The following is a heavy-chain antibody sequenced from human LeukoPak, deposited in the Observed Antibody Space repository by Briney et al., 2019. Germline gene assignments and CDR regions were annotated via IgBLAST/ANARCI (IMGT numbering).Heavy chain of an antibody. J-gene: IGHJ4*02. CDR3: PKNNWDSSSPVDY. CDR2: ISASGGRT. CDR1: GFTFSSYA. V-gene: IGHV3-23*01. Sequence: PGGSLRLSCAASGFTFSSYAMTWVRQAPGKGLEWVSGISASGGRTYYADSVKGRFIISRDNSKNTLSLQMNSLRAEDTALYSCPKNNWDSSSPVDYGGQRTLATVPS. D-gene: IGHD3-22*01.